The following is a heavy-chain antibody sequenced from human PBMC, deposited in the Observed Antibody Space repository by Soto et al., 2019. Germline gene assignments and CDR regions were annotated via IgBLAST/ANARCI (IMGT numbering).Heavy chain of an antibody. D-gene: IGHD2-21*02. CDR3: ATAGFRDTSLQYSQH. CDR1: GGTFNTHA. J-gene: IGHJ1*01. Sequence: QVDLVQSGAEVKRPASSVRVSCKASGGTFNTHAITWVRLAPGQGLEWMGAIIPVLETTYSAQRFRDRVSITADEVSSTADMELSGLTSADTAIYYCATAGFRDTSLQYSQHWGQGTLVTVSP. V-gene: IGHV1-69*01. CDR2: IIPVLETT.